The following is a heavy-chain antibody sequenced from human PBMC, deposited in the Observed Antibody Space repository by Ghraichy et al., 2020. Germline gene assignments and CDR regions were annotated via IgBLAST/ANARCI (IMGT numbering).Heavy chain of an antibody. J-gene: IGHJ4*02. CDR3: AKASYDSTTNYWGRFADY. V-gene: IGHV3-30*18. D-gene: IGHD3-22*01. CDR1: GFTFTSHG. CDR2: ISNDGNNK. Sequence: GGSLRLSCVASGFTFTSHGMHWVRQAPGKGLEWVAVISNDGNNKWYEDSVKGRFTISRDNSRNTVYLQMNSLRPEDTAVYYCAKASYDSTTNYWGRFADYWGQGTLVTVSS.